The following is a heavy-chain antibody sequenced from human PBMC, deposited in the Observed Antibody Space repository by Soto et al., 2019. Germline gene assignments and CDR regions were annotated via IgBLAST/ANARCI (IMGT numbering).Heavy chain of an antibody. D-gene: IGHD3-3*01. CDR1: GYTFTGYY. Sequence: ASVKVSCQASGYTFTGYYMHWVRQAPGQGLEWMGWINPNSGGTNYAQKFQGRVSITADHSTSTVYMELSRRKSDDTAVYLCATDSNYDVSNSFWGQGTLVTVSS. CDR2: INPNSGGT. V-gene: IGHV1-2*02. CDR3: ATDSNYDVSNSF. J-gene: IGHJ4*02.